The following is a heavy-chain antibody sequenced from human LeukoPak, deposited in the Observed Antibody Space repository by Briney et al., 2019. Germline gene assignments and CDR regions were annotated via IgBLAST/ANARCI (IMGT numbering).Heavy chain of an antibody. CDR3: ARSPRGSSSFYYYYYMDV. CDR2: IYYSGST. V-gene: IGHV4-61*01. Sequence: SETLSLTCTVSGGPVSSGRYYWSWIRQPPGKGLEWIGYIYYSGSTSYNPSLQSHVTISVDPSQTQFSLKQSAFTAEDTAVHYCARSPRGSSSFYYYYYMDVWGKGTTVTVSS. J-gene: IGHJ6*03. CDR1: GGPVSSGRYY. D-gene: IGHD6-6*01.